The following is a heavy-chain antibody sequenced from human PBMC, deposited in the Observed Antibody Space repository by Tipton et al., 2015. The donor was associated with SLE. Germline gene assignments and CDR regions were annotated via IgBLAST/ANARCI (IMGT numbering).Heavy chain of an antibody. CDR3: ARDEYRYDTTGYHLLGHFDF. Sequence: TLSLTCTVSGDSIGTYYWNWIRQSPGKGLEWIGNVYYVGSTNYNPSLKGRVTISVATSKNQFSLNLSPVTAADTAVYYCARDEYRYDTTGYHLLGHFDFWGQGTLVTVSS. CDR1: GDSIGTYY. J-gene: IGHJ4*02. D-gene: IGHD3-22*01. CDR2: VYYVGST. V-gene: IGHV4-59*12.